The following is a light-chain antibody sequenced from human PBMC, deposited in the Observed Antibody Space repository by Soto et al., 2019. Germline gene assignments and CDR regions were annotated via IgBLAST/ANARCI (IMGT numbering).Light chain of an antibody. CDR1: QSIGSY. CDR3: QQSYSAPRT. J-gene: IGKJ1*01. V-gene: IGKV1-39*01. CDR2: AAS. Sequence: DIQMTQSPSSLSASVGDRVTITCRASQSIGSYVNWYQQKPGKAPKLLIYAASSLQSGVPSRFSGSGSGTDFTLTISSLQPEDFAAYYCQQSYSAPRTFGQGTKVDIK.